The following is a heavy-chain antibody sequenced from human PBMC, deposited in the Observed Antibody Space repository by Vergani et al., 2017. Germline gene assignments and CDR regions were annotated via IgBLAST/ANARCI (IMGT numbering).Heavy chain of an antibody. D-gene: IGHD3-9*01. V-gene: IGHV3-23*04. Sequence: EVQLVESGGGLVQPGRSLRLSCTASGFTFGDYAMNWVRQAPGKGLEWVSGISGSGGSAYYTDSVKGRFTISRDNSKNMMFLQMNNLRTEDTAIYYCAKQYFVSGNYLFDYWGQGILVTVSS. CDR3: AKQYFVSGNYLFDY. CDR2: ISGSGGSA. CDR1: GFTFGDYA. J-gene: IGHJ4*02.